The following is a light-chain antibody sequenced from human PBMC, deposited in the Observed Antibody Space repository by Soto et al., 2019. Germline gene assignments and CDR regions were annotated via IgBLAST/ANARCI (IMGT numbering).Light chain of an antibody. CDR1: QSISSY. CDR3: QQSYTLPQT. CDR2: AAS. J-gene: IGKJ1*01. Sequence: DIQMTQSPSSLSASVGDRVTITCRASQSISSYLNWYQQKPGKDPKYLISAASSLRSGVPSRFSGSGSGTEFTLTIRSLQPEDFATYYCQQSYTLPQTFGQGTKVEIK. V-gene: IGKV1-39*01.